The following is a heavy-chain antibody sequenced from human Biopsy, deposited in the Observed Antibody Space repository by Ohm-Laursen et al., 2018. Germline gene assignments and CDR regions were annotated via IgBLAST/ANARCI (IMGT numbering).Heavy chain of an antibody. J-gene: IGHJ6*02. Sequence: SLRLSCTASRFTFRTYGMHWVRLAPGKGLEWVAVISYGQITKHYADSVRGRFTISRDNSKNTLYLQVNSLRAEDTAVYYCAKDLSVYYYYGIDVWGQGTTVTVSS. V-gene: IGHV3-30*18. CDR2: ISYGQITK. CDR1: RFTFRTYG. D-gene: IGHD5/OR15-5a*01. CDR3: AKDLSVYYYYGIDV.